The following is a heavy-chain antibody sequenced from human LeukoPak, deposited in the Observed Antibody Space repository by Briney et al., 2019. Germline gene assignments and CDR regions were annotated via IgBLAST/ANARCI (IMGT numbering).Heavy chain of an antibody. CDR2: MNPNSGNT. CDR1: GYTFTSYD. J-gene: IGHJ6*02. Sequence: ASVKVSCKASGYTFTSYDINWVRQATGQGLEWMGWMNPNSGNTGYAQKFQGRVTMTRNTSISTAYMELSNLRSEDTAVYYCARDSSGYGYYYYYGMDVWGQGTTVTVSS. CDR3: ARDSSGYGYYYYYGMDV. V-gene: IGHV1-8*01. D-gene: IGHD3-22*01.